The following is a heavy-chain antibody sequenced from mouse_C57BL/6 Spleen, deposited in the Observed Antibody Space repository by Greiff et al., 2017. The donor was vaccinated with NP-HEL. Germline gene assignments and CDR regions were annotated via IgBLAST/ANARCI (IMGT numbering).Heavy chain of an antibody. D-gene: IGHD1-1*01. CDR2: IDPENGDT. CDR3: TTGIDYYGSSLYYYAMDY. Sequence: EVQLQQSGAELVRPGASVKLSCTASGFNIKDDYMHWVKQRPEQGLEWIGWIDPENGDTEYASKFQGKATITADTSSNTAYLQLSSLTSEDTAVYYCTTGIDYYGSSLYYYAMDYWGQGTSVTVSS. CDR1: GFNIKDDY. J-gene: IGHJ4*01. V-gene: IGHV14-4*01.